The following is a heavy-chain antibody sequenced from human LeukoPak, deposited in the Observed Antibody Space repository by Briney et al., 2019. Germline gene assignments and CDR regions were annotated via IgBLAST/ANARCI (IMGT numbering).Heavy chain of an antibody. D-gene: IGHD2-2*01. Sequence: SVKVSCKTSGDTFSYYAMSWVRQAPGNGLEWMARIFPLCGTPYHAQKFKGRVTISTDESTNAPYMQLNGLRAEDTALYYCARGRRSRTSFDIDFWGQGTLVTVSS. CDR1: GDTFSYYA. CDR3: ARGRRSRTSFDIDF. V-gene: IGHV1-69*05. CDR2: IFPLCGTP. J-gene: IGHJ4*02.